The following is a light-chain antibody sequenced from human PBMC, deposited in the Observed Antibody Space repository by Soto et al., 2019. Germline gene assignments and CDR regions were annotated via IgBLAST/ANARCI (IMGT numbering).Light chain of an antibody. CDR2: VAS. CDR3: QQYESSPWT. Sequence: EIVLTQSPGTLSLSPGARATLSCRASQTVGNSYLAWYQQKPGQAPRLVIYVASSRATGLPDRFSGSGSGTDFTLTISRLEPEDFAVYYCQQYESSPWTFGQGTRVEI. V-gene: IGKV3-20*01. J-gene: IGKJ1*01. CDR1: QTVGNSY.